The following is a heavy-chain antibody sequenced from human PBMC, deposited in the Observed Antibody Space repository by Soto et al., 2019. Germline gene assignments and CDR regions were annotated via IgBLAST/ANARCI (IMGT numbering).Heavy chain of an antibody. Sequence: GGSLRLSCAASGFTFDDYAMHWVRQAPGKGLEWVSGISWNSGSIGYADSVKGRFTISRDNAKNSLYLQMNSLRAEDTALYYCAKDLGTGKGYYFDYWGQGTLVTVSS. V-gene: IGHV3-9*01. D-gene: IGHD3-9*01. CDR2: ISWNSGSI. CDR1: GFTFDDYA. J-gene: IGHJ4*02. CDR3: AKDLGTGKGYYFDY.